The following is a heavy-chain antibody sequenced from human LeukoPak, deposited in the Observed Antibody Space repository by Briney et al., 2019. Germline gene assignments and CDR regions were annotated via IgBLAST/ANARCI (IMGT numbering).Heavy chain of an antibody. V-gene: IGHV4-34*01. CDR1: GGSFSGYY. D-gene: IGHD7-27*01. J-gene: IGHJ4*02. CDR3: VRGVANWGIIGLDY. CDR2: INHNVIT. Sequence: PSETLSLTCAVYGGSFSGYYWSWIRQPPGKGLEWIGEINHNVITNYNPSLKSRVTISVDTSTSQFSMKLCSVTDADTAVYYCVRGVANWGIIGLDYWGQGTLVTVSS.